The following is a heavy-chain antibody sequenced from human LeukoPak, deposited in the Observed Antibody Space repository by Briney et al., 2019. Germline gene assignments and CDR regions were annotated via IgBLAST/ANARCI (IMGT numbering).Heavy chain of an antibody. CDR3: ARGRIVVPDY. V-gene: IGHV4-59*01. Sequence: SETLSLTCTVSGGSISSYYWSRIRQPPGKGLEWIGYIYYSGSTNYNPSLKSRVTISVDTSKNQFSLKLSSVTAADTAVYYCARGRIVVPDYWGQGTLVTVSS. J-gene: IGHJ4*02. CDR2: IYYSGST. CDR1: GGSISSYY. D-gene: IGHD3-22*01.